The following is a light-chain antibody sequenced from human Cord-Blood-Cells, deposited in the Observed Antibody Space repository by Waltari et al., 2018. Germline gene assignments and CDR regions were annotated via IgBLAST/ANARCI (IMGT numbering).Light chain of an antibody. CDR3: CSYAGSYTWV. J-gene: IGLJ3*02. CDR2: DVG. Sequence: QSALTQPRSVSGSPGQSVTISCTGTSSDVGGYNYVPWYQQHHGKAPKLMIYDVGKWPSGVPDRFSGSMSGNTASLTISGLQAGDEADYYCCSYAGSYTWVFGGGTKLTVL. V-gene: IGLV2-11*01. CDR1: SSDVGGYNY.